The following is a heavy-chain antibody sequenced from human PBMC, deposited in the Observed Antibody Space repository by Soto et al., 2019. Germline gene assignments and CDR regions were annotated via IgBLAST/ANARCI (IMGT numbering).Heavy chain of an antibody. CDR2: IYYSGST. J-gene: IGHJ5*02. Sequence: QVQLQESGPGLVKPSQTLSLTCTVSGGSISSGGYYWSWIRQHPGKGLEWIGYIYYSGSTYYNPYLQSRVTISVDTSKNQFSLKLISVTAAVTAVYYCASQNSCIWDNRFDPWGQGTLVTVSS. CDR1: GGSISSGGYY. D-gene: IGHD6-13*01. CDR3: ASQNSCIWDNRFDP. V-gene: IGHV4-31*03.